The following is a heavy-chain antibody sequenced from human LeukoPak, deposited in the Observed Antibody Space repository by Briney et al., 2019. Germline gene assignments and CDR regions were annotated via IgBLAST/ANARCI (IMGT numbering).Heavy chain of an antibody. CDR1: GFTLSSYA. Sequence: GGSLRLSCAASGFTLSSYAMSWVRQAPGKGLEWVSAISGSGGSTYYADSVKGRFTISRDNSKNTLYLQMNSLRAEDTAVYYCAKLCSGWYRSPANAGYWGQGTLVTVSS. CDR3: AKLCSGWYRSPANAGY. CDR2: ISGSGGST. V-gene: IGHV3-23*01. J-gene: IGHJ4*02. D-gene: IGHD6-19*01.